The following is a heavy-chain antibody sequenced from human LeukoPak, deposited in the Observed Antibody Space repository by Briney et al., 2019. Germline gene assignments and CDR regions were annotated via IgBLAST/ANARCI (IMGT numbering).Heavy chain of an antibody. V-gene: IGHV3-30*18. CDR1: GFTFSNYG. J-gene: IGHJ4*02. CDR2: ISYDGRNK. Sequence: PGGSLRLSCAASGFTFSNYGMHWVRQAPGKGLEWVAVISYDGRNKYYADSVKGRFTISRDNSKNTVYLQMNSLRAEDTAVYYCAKEACGGRCVSDYFDYWGQGSLVTVSS. CDR3: AKEACGGRCVSDYFDY. D-gene: IGHD2-15*01.